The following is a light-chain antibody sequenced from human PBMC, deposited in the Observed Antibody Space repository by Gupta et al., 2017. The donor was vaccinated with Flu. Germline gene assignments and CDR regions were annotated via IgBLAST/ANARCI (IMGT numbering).Light chain of an antibody. CDR2: GAS. V-gene: IGKV3-20*01. CDR1: QSVSSSY. J-gene: IGKJ4*01. CDR3: QQYGSSPLT. Sequence: CTRSVSQGERATLSCRASQSVSSSYLAWYQQKPGQAPRLLIYGASSRATGIPDRFSGSGSGTDFTLTISRMEPEDFAVYYCQQYGSSPLTFGGGTKVEIK.